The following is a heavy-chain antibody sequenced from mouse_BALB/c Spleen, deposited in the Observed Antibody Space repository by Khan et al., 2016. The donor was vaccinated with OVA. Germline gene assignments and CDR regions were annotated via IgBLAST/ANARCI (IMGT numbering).Heavy chain of an antibody. Sequence: QVQLKQSGAELVKPGASVKLSCKASGYTFTSYHMYWVKQRPGQGLEWIGEINPSNGGTNVNEKFKSKATLTVDKSSSTAYMEVSSLTSEDSAVYYCTRGGYGSPFAYWGQGTLVTVSA. D-gene: IGHD1-1*01. CDR3: TRGGYGSPFAY. J-gene: IGHJ3*01. CDR1: GYTFTSYH. V-gene: IGHV1S81*02. CDR2: INPSNGGT.